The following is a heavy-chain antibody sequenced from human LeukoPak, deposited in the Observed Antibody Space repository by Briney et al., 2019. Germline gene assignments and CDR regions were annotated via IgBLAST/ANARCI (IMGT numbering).Heavy chain of an antibody. CDR2: INPSGGST. CDR3: ARDLVATIQAY. CDR1: GYTFTSYY. Sequence: GASVKVSCKASGYTFTSYYMHWVRRAPGQGLEWMGIINPSGGSTSYAQKFQGRVTMTRDTSTSTVYMELSSLRSEDTAVYYCARDLVATIQAYWGQGTLVTVSS. V-gene: IGHV1-46*01. J-gene: IGHJ4*02. D-gene: IGHD5-12*01.